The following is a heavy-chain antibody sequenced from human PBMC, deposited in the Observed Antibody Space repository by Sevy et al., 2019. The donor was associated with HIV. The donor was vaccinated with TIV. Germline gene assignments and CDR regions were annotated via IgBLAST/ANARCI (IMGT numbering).Heavy chain of an antibody. CDR1: GFTFSDHY. CDR3: AIHAGIAAAGGGFDY. Sequence: GGSLRLSCAASGFTFSDHYMEWVRQAPGKGLEWVGRIRNKADSYTAEYAASVKGRFTMSRDDSKILLYLRMNSLKTEDTAVYYWAIHAGIAAAGGGFDYWGQGTLVTVSS. J-gene: IGHJ4*02. D-gene: IGHD6-13*01. CDR2: IRNKADSYTA. V-gene: IGHV3-72*01.